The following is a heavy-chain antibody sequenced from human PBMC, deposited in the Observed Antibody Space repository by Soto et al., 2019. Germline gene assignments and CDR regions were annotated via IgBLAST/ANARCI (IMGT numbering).Heavy chain of an antibody. D-gene: IGHD6-13*01. CDR1: GFTLSNTG. J-gene: IGHJ5*01. CDR3: AKDWGSSGWFNWFDS. V-gene: IGHV3-30*18. Sequence: QVHLVESGGGVVQPGTSLRLSCVVSGFTLSNTGVHWVRQAPGKGLEWVAMISHDGFSQHYVDSVRGRFTISRDNSKNNLYLQMDSLRPEDTSVYYCAKDWGSSGWFNWFDSWGQGTLVIVSS. CDR2: ISHDGFSQ.